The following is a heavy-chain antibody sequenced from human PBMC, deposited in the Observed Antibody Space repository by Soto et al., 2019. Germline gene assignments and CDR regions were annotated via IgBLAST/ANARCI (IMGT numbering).Heavy chain of an antibody. CDR2: IWYDGINK. D-gene: IGHD3-22*01. CDR3: AGTYDILIRRGMDV. J-gene: IGHJ6*02. CDR1: GFTFSSYG. Sequence: PGGSLRLSCAASGFTFSSYGIHWVRQAPCKGLEWVAVIWYDGINKYYADSVKGRFTISRDNSKNTLYLQMNSLRAEDTAVYYCAGTYDILIRRGMDVCGQGTTVTVCS. V-gene: IGHV3-33*01.